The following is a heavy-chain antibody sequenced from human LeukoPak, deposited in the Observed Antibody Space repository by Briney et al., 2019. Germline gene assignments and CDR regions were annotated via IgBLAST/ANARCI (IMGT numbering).Heavy chain of an antibody. J-gene: IGHJ4*02. CDR3: AKDRVLRFLEWSD. Sequence: GGSLRLSCAASGFTFSSYWMSWVRQAPGKGLEWVSAISGSGGSTYYADSVKGRFTIPRDNSKNALYLQMNSLRAEDTAVYYCAKDRVLRFLEWSDWGQGTLVTVSS. CDR2: ISGSGGST. CDR1: GFTFSSYW. V-gene: IGHV3-23*01. D-gene: IGHD3-3*01.